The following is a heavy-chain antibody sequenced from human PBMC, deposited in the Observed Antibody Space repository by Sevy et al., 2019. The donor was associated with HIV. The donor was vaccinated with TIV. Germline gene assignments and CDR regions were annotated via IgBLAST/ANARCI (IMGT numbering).Heavy chain of an antibody. CDR2: IYSGGST. CDR3: ARDAQKRPYYYYGMDV. CDR1: GFTVSSNY. V-gene: IGHV3-53*01. Sequence: GGSLRLSCAASGFTVSSNYMSWVRQAPGKGLEWVSVIYSGGSTYYADAVKGRFTISSDNSKNTLYLQMNSLRAEDTAVYYCARDAQKRPYYYYGMDVWGQGTTVTVSS. J-gene: IGHJ6*02.